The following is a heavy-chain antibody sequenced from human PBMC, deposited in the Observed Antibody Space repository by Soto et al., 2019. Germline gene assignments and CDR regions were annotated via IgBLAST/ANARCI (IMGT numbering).Heavy chain of an antibody. V-gene: IGHV1-2*04. CDR1: GYPLSGYY. Sequence: XPVKGACKASGYPLSGYYMGWVRQDPGQGLEWMGWINPNSGGTNYAQKFQGWVTMTRDTSISTAYMELSRLRSDDTAVYYCARTNDVCDSSGYYNDCAFDIWGQRTMVTVSS. D-gene: IGHD3-22*01. CDR2: INPNSGGT. CDR3: ARTNDVCDSSGYYNDCAFDI. J-gene: IGHJ3*02.